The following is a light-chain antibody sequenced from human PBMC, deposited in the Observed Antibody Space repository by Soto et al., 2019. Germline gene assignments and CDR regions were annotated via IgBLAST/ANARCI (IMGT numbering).Light chain of an antibody. J-gene: IGKJ1*01. CDR2: GAA. V-gene: IGKV3-20*01. CDR1: QSVFSS. CDR3: QQYGSSPRT. Sequence: IVLTQSPGTLSLSPWERATLSCRASQSVFSSLAWYQQKPGQAPRLLIYGAATRATGIPARFSGSGSGTEFTLTISRLEPEDFAVYYCQQYGSSPRTFGQGTKVDIK.